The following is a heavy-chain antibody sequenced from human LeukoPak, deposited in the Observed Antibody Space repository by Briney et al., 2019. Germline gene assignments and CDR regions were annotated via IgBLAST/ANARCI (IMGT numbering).Heavy chain of an antibody. CDR2: ISGTGGST. CDR3: AKDFGGGVLGYFHH. V-gene: IGHV3-23*01. CDR1: GFTFSSYA. Sequence: PGGSLRLSCAASGFTFSSYAMNWVRQAPGKGLEWVSAISGTGGSTYYADSVKGRFTISRGNSKNTLYLQMNSLRAEDTAVYYCAKDFGGGVLGYFHHWGQGTLVTVSS. J-gene: IGHJ1*01. D-gene: IGHD4-23*01.